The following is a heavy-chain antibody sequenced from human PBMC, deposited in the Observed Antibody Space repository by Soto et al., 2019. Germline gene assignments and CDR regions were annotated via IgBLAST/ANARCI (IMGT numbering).Heavy chain of an antibody. Sequence: GASVKVSCKVSGGTFSSYAISWVRQAPGQGLEWMGGIIPIFGTANYAQKFQGRVTITADESTSTAYMELSSLRSEDTAVYYCASLSITIFGVVTRGMDVWGQGTTVTVSS. CDR1: GGTFSSYA. D-gene: IGHD3-3*01. V-gene: IGHV1-69*13. CDR2: IIPIFGTA. CDR3: ASLSITIFGVVTRGMDV. J-gene: IGHJ6*02.